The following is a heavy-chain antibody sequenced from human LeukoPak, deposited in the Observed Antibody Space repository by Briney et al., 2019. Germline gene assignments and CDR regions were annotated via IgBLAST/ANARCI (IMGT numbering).Heavy chain of an antibody. V-gene: IGHV4-39*01. CDR2: IYYSGST. CDR1: GGSISSSSYY. Sequence: SETLSLTCTVSGGSISSSSYYWGWIRQPPGKGLEWIGSIYYSGSTYYNPSLKSRVTISVDTSKNQFSLKLSSVTAADTAVYYCARQRYCSGGSCYWFDPWGQGTLVTVSS. CDR3: ARQRYCSGGSCYWFDP. D-gene: IGHD2-15*01. J-gene: IGHJ5*02.